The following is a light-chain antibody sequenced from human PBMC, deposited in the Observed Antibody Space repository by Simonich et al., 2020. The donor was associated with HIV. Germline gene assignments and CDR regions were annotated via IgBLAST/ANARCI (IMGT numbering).Light chain of an antibody. Sequence: DIQMTQSPSSLSASVGNRVTNTCRASQSISIYLNWYQQKPGKAPKLLIYAASSLQIGVPSRFSGSGSGTDFTLTISSLQPEDFATYYCQQSYSTPPTFGQGTKVDIK. J-gene: IGKJ1*01. CDR3: QQSYSTPPT. CDR2: AAS. CDR1: QSISIY. V-gene: IGKV1-39*01.